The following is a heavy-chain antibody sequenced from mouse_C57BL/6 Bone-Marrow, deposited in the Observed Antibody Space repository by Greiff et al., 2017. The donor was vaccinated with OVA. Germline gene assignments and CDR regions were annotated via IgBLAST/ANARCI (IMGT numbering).Heavy chain of an antibody. V-gene: IGHV14-3*01. CDR1: GYTFKNSY. J-gene: IGHJ3*01. Sequence: EVQLQQSVAELVRPGASVKLSCTASGYTFKNSYMHWVKQRPGQGLEWIGRIYPANGNTNYAPKFQGKATLTADTSSNTAYLQLSSLTSEDTAIYYCATAFFAYWDRGTLVTVSA. CDR3: ATAFFAY. CDR2: IYPANGNT.